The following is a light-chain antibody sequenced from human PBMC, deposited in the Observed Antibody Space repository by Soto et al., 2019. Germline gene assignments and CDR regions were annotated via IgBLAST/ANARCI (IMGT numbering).Light chain of an antibody. V-gene: IGKV1-9*01. CDR2: AGS. CDR1: QGIASH. CDR3: QQVNTFPHT. Sequence: DIQLTQSPSFLSASVGDRVTITCRASQGIASHLAWYQQTPGKAPKFLIYAGSSLESGVPSRLGGSGFGTEFTLTISSLQPEDFATYYCQQVNTFPHTFGQGTKLEIK. J-gene: IGKJ2*01.